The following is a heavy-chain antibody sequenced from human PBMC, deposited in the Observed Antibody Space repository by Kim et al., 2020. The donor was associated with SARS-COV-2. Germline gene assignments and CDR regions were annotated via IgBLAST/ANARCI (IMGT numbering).Heavy chain of an antibody. CDR3: ARGDWLDP. CDR1: GFTLRTYA. J-gene: IGHJ5*02. Sequence: GGSLRLSCVASGFTLRTYAMYWVRQTPGKGLEWVAVISYDGSYTYHADSVKGRITISRDTSKNTVYLQMDSLRAEDTAVYYCARGDWLDPWGQGTLVTV. CDR2: ISYDGSYT. V-gene: IGHV3-30*04.